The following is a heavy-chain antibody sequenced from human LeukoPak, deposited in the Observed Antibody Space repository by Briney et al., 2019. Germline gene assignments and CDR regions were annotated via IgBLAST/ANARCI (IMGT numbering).Heavy chain of an antibody. D-gene: IGHD3-10*01. CDR3: ARVRRYGSGRPFDY. CDR1: GFIFSNHG. V-gene: IGHV3-21*05. CDR2: ISSTSADI. J-gene: IGHJ4*02. Sequence: GGSLRLSCTASGFIFSNHGMNWVRQAPGKGLEWISYISSTSADIYYVDSVKGRFTISRDNAKNSLYLQMNSLRAEDTAVYYCARVRRYGSGRPFDYWGQGTLVTVSS.